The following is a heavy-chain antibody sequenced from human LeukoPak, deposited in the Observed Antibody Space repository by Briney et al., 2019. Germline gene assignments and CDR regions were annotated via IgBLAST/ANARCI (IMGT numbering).Heavy chain of an antibody. CDR1: GFAFSSYA. CDR2: ISANGNTT. CDR3: AKEGRIAAGTGDYFDY. J-gene: IGHJ4*02. V-gene: IGHV3-23*01. Sequence: GGSLRLSCAASGFAFSSYAMSWVRQAPGKGLEGVSGISANGNTTKYADSVKGRFTISRDNAKNTVLLQMNSLRADDTAVYYCAKEGRIAAGTGDYFDYWGQGTLVTVSS. D-gene: IGHD6-13*01.